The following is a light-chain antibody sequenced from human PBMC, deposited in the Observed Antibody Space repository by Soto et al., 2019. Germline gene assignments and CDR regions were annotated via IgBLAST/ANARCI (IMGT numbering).Light chain of an antibody. J-gene: IGKJ1*01. CDR2: AAS. Sequence: DIQVTQSTSSLSASVGDRVTITCRASQSISSYLNWYQQKPGKVPKLLIYAASSLQSGVPSRFSGSGSGTDFTLTISSLQPEDFATYYCQQSYSTPRTFGQGTKVDIK. CDR1: QSISSY. CDR3: QQSYSTPRT. V-gene: IGKV1-39*01.